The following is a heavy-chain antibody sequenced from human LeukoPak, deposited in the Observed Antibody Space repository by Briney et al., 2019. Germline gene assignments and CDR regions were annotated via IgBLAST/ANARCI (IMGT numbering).Heavy chain of an antibody. CDR3: AKARIAVAGRALDY. V-gene: IGHV3-30*18. J-gene: IGHJ4*02. CDR2: ISYDGSNK. D-gene: IGHD6-19*01. CDR1: GFTFSSYG. Sequence: PGRSLRLSCAASGFTFSSYGMHWVRQALGKGLEWVAVISYDGSNKYYADSVKGRFTISRDNSKNTLYLQMNSLRAEDTAVYYCAKARIAVAGRALDYWGQGTLVTVSS.